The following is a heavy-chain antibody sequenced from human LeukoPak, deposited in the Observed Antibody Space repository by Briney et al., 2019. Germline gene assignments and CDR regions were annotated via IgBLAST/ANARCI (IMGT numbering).Heavy chain of an antibody. CDR2: ISTYNGNT. CDR1: GYTFTGYY. J-gene: IGHJ4*02. CDR3: ARGGRLPVAD. V-gene: IGHV1-18*04. D-gene: IGHD2-2*01. Sequence: GASVKVSCKASGYTFTGYYMHWVRQAPGQGLEWMGWISTYNGNTNYAQKLQGRVTMTTDTSTSTAYMELRSLRSDDTAVYYCARGGRLPVADWGQGTLVTVSS.